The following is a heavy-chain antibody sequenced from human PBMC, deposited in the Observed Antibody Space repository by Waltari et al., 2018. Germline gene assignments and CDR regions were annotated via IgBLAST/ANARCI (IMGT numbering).Heavy chain of an antibody. D-gene: IGHD4-17*01. CDR2: INHSEST. Sequence: QVHLQQWGAGLLKPSETLSLTCPAYGASFSGSSWSWIGHPPGKGLEWIGEINHSESTNYNPSLKSRVTISVDTSKNQFSLKLSAVTAADTAVYYCAREDRPYGDYSRAWSHWGQGTLVTVSS. J-gene: IGHJ4*02. V-gene: IGHV4-34*01. CDR1: GASFSGSS. CDR3: AREDRPYGDYSRAWSH.